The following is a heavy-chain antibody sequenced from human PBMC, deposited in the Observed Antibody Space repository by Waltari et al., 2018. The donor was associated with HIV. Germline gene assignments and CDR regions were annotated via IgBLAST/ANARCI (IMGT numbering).Heavy chain of an antibody. V-gene: IGHV4-59*01. CDR1: GGSINTYF. CDR3: ARGTGVRFCSS. Sequence: QVQLQESGPGLVKPSETLSLTCTVSGGSINTYFWNWFRQPPGKGLEWIGYIYSTGTTNYTPTLKSRVPMPVDTSKNQFSLKVRSVIAADTAVYYCARGTGVRFCSSWGQGTLVTVSS. CDR2: IYSTGTT. J-gene: IGHJ5*02. D-gene: IGHD3-3*01.